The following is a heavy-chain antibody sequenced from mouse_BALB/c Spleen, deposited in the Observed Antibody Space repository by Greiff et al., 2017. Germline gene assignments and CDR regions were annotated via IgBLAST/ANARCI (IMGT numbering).Heavy chain of an antibody. CDR1: GYTFTDYE. J-gene: IGHJ2*01. D-gene: IGHD1-1*01. CDR3: TNYYGSSPDY. Sequence: QVQLQQSGAELVRPGASVTLSCKASGYTFTDYEMHWVKQTPVHGLEWIGAIDPETGGTAYNQKFKGKATLTADKSSSTAYMELRSLTSEDSAVYYCTNYYGSSPDYWGQGTTLTVSS. CDR2: IDPETGGT. V-gene: IGHV1-15*01.